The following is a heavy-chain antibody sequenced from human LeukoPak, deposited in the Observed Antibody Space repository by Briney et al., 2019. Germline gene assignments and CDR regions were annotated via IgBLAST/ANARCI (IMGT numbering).Heavy chain of an antibody. CDR2: ISGSGGST. Sequence: GGTLRLSCAASGFTFSSYAISCVRQAPGKGLEWVSAISGSGGSTYYADPAKGRFTISRDNSKNTLYLQLNSLRAEDTAVYYCAKYMDTAMFDAFDIWGQGTMVTVSS. CDR1: GFTFSSYA. J-gene: IGHJ3*02. CDR3: AKYMDTAMFDAFDI. V-gene: IGHV3-23*01. D-gene: IGHD5-18*01.